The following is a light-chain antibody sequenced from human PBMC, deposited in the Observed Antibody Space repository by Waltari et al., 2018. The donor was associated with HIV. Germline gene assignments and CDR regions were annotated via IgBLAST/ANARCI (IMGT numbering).Light chain of an antibody. J-gene: IGLJ3*02. CDR1: NLGSKS. CDR3: QVWDSSSDHWV. Sequence: SYVLTQPPSVSVAPGKTATLACGGNNLGSKSVHWYQQRPGQAPVLVISYDSDRPSGIPERFSGSNSGNPATLTISRVEAGDEADYYCQVWDSSSDHWVFGGGTKLTVL. CDR2: YDS. V-gene: IGLV3-21*04.